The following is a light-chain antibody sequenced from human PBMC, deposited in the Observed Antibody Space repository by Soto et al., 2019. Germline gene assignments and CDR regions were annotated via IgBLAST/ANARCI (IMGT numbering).Light chain of an antibody. CDR2: DVT. Sequence: QSALTQPRSVSGSPGQSVTISCTGTSSDVGAYNYVSWYQQHPGKAPKFMIYDVTKRPSGVPDRFSGSKSGNTASLTISGLQAEDEADYYCCSYPGTYSYVFGTGTKVTVL. V-gene: IGLV2-11*01. J-gene: IGLJ1*01. CDR1: SSDVGAYNY. CDR3: CSYPGTYSYV.